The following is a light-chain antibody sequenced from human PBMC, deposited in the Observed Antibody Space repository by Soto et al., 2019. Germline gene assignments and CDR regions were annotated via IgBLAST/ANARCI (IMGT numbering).Light chain of an antibody. V-gene: IGKV1-6*01. CDR1: QGIRND. Sequence: AIQMIQSPSSLSASVGDRVTITCRASQGIRNDLGWYQQKPGKAPKLLIYAASSLQSGVPSRFSGSGSGTDFTLTISNLQPEDFATYYCLQDYNYPYTFGQGTKLEIK. CDR2: AAS. CDR3: LQDYNYPYT. J-gene: IGKJ2*01.